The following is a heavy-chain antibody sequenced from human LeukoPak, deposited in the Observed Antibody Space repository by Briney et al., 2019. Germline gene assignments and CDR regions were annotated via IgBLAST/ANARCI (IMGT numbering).Heavy chain of an antibody. CDR1: GFTFSAYW. CDR3: ARGSYYYPY. J-gene: IGHJ4*02. V-gene: IGHV3-7*04. Sequence: GGSLRLSCAASGFTFSAYWMSSVRQAPGKGLEWVANIKQDGSEKYYVDSVKGRFTISRDNAKNSLYLQMNSMRAEDTAVYYCARGSYYYPYWGQGTLVTVSS. CDR2: IKQDGSEK. D-gene: IGHD3-10*01.